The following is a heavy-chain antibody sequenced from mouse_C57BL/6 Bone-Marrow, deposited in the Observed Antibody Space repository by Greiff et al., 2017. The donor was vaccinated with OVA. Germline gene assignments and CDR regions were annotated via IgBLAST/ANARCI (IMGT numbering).Heavy chain of an antibody. V-gene: IGHV1-26*01. D-gene: IGHD2-10*01. CDR1: GYTFTDYY. CDR2: INPNNGGT. CDR3: ASPYPSY. J-gene: IGHJ3*01. Sequence: VQLQQSGPELVKPGASVKISCKASGYTFTDYYMNWVKQSHGKSLEWIGDINPNNGGTSYNQKFKGKATLTVDKSSSTAYMELRSLTSEDSAVYYCASPYPSYWGQGTLVTVSA.